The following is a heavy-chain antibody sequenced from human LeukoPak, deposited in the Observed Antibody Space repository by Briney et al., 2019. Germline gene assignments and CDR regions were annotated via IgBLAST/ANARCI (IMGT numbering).Heavy chain of an antibody. J-gene: IGHJ3*02. CDR1: GFTFGDYA. D-gene: IGHD3-3*01. V-gene: IGHV3-49*03. CDR3: TRDPSAPVILEWLSRKNDAFDI. CDR2: IRSKAYGGTT. Sequence: GGSLRLSCTASGFTFGDYAMSWFRQAPGKGLEWVGFIRSKAYGGTTEYAASVKGRFTISRDDSKSIAYLQMNSLKTEDTAVYYCTRDPSAPVILEWLSRKNDAFDIWGQGTMVTVSS.